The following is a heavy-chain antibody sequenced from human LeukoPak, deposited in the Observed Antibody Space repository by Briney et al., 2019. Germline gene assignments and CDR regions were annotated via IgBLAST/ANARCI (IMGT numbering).Heavy chain of an antibody. CDR2: IYYSGST. CDR3: AGREDYDSSGPLDY. D-gene: IGHD3-22*01. V-gene: IGHV4-59*01. J-gene: IGHJ4*02. CDR1: GGSISSYC. Sequence: SETLSLTCTVSGGSISSYCWSWIRQPPGKGLEWIGYIYYSGSTNYNPSLKSRVTISVDTSKNQFSLKLSSVTAADTAVYYCAGREDYDSSGPLDYWGQGTLVTVSS.